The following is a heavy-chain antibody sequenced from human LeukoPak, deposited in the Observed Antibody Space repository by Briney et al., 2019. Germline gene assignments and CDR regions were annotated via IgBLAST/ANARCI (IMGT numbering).Heavy chain of an antibody. CDR2: IRYDGSNK. V-gene: IGHV3-30*02. J-gene: IGHJ4*02. CDR1: GFTFSSYG. Sequence: GGSLRLSCAASGFTFSSYGMHWVRQAPGKGLEWVAFIRYDGSNKYYAESVKGRFTISRDNSKNTLYLKMNSLRAEDTAVYYCAKDPRGGMITFGGVIVDYWGQGTLVTVSS. D-gene: IGHD3-16*02. CDR3: AKDPRGGMITFGGVIVDY.